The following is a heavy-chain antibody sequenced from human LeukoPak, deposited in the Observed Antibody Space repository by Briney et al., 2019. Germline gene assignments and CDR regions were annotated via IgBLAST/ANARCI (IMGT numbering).Heavy chain of an antibody. Sequence: ASVKVSYKASGYTFTGYYMHWVRQAPGQGLEWMGWINPNSGGTNYAQKFQGRVNMTRDTSISTAYMELSRLRSDDTAVYYCARESLPGSSSWYQNWFDPWGQGTLVTVSS. CDR1: GYTFTGYY. J-gene: IGHJ5*02. CDR2: INPNSGGT. D-gene: IGHD6-13*01. V-gene: IGHV1-2*02. CDR3: ARESLPGSSSWYQNWFDP.